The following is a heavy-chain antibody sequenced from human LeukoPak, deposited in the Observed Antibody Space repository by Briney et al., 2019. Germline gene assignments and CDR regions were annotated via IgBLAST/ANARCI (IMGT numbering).Heavy chain of an antibody. J-gene: IGHJ4*02. D-gene: IGHD3-10*01. Sequence: PGGSLRLSCAASGFTFSGYEMNWVRQAPGKGLEWIPYISNSGSSVYYADSVKGRFTISRDNAKNSLFLQLNSLRAEDTAVYYYARDKGSGSYYPFDYWGQGTLVTVSS. CDR3: ARDKGSGSYYPFDY. V-gene: IGHV3-48*03. CDR2: ISNSGSSV. CDR1: GFTFSGYE.